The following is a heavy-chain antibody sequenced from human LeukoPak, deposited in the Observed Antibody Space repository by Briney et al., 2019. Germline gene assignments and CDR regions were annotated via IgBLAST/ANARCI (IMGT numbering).Heavy chain of an antibody. D-gene: IGHD3-22*01. Sequence: GGSLRLSCAASGFTFSSYAMSWVRQAPGKELEWVSAISGSGGSTYYADSVKGRFTISRDNSKNTLYLQMNSLRAEDTAVYYCAKKVTYYYDSSDHWGQGTLVTVSS. CDR1: GFTFSSYA. J-gene: IGHJ4*02. CDR3: AKKVTYYYDSSDH. V-gene: IGHV3-23*01. CDR2: ISGSGGST.